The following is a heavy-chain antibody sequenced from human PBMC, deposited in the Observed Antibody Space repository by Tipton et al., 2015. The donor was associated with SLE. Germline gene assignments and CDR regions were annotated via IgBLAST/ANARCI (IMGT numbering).Heavy chain of an antibody. CDR3: ARDRSSSGYYYYYYYYMDV. J-gene: IGHJ6*03. Sequence: QSGAEVKKPGSSVKVSCKASGGTFSSYAISWVRQAPGQGLEWMGGIIPIFGTANYAQKLQGRVTMTTDTSTSTAYMELRSLRSDDTAVYYCARDRSSSGYYYYYYYYMDVWGKGTTVTVSS. CDR2: IIPIFGTA. CDR1: GGTFSSYA. V-gene: IGHV1-69*05. D-gene: IGHD3-22*01.